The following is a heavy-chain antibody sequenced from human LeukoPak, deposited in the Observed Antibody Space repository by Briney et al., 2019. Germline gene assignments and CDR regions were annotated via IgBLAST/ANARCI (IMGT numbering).Heavy chain of an antibody. J-gene: IGHJ4*02. CDR3: ARARNYCSGGSCYYFDY. D-gene: IGHD2-15*01. V-gene: IGHV1-2*06. CDR1: GYTFTGYY. Sequence: ASVKVSCKASGYTFTGYYMHWVRQAPGQGLEWMGRINPNSGGTNYAQKFQVRVTMTRDTSISTAYMELSRPRSDDTAVYYCARARNYCSGGSCYYFDYWGQGTLVTVSS. CDR2: INPNSGGT.